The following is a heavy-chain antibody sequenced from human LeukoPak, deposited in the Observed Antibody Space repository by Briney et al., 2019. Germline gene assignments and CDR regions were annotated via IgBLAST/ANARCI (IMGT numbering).Heavy chain of an antibody. J-gene: IGHJ4*02. CDR1: GYTFTSYG. CDR3: ARGGYYGSGSFPDY. Sequence: GASVKVSCKSSGYTFTSYGISWVRQAPGQGLEWMGWINAYNGNTNYAQKLQGRDTMTTDTSTRTAYMDLISLRSHDTAVYYCARGGYYGSGSFPDYWGQGTLVTVSS. CDR2: INAYNGNT. D-gene: IGHD3-10*01. V-gene: IGHV1-18*01.